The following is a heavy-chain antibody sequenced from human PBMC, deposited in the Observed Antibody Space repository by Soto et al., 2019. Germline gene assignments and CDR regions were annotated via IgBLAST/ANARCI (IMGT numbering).Heavy chain of an antibody. CDR3: ATNAVSDGYSFDY. D-gene: IGHD5-12*01. Sequence: QVQLVQSGAEVKKPGSSVKVSCKASGVTFSRQDMRWVRQAPGQGLEWMGGIIPIFGTPQYAEKFQDRVTITADESTSTAYMELSSLTSEDTAVYYCATNAVSDGYSFDYWGQGTLVTVSS. CDR1: GVTFSRQD. V-gene: IGHV1-69*01. J-gene: IGHJ4*02. CDR2: IIPIFGTP.